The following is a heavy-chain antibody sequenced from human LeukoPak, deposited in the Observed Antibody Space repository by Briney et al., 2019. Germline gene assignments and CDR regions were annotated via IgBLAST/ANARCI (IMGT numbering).Heavy chain of an antibody. Sequence: SETLSLTCAVEGGPFNDYYWSWIRQSPGKGLEWIGEINRDGSTNYNPSLERRLSMSVDTARKHVSLKKRSVTAADTAVYFCARRGMWIQWNFDFWGQGALVTVSS. CDR1: GGPFNDYY. V-gene: IGHV4-34*01. CDR3: ARRGMWIQWNFDF. D-gene: IGHD5-12*01. CDR2: INRDGST. J-gene: IGHJ4*02.